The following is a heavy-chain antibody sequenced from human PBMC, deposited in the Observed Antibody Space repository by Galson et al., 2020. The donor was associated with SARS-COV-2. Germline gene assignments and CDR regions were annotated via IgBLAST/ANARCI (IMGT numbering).Heavy chain of an antibody. Sequence: GGSLRLSCAASGFTFSSYSMNWVRQAPGKGLEWVSSISSSSSYIYYADSVKGRFTISRDNAKNSLYLQMNSLRAEDTAVYYCVGIAVAGTVYFDYWGQGTLVTVSS. V-gene: IGHV3-21*01. CDR1: GFTFSSYS. CDR2: ISSSSSYI. CDR3: VGIAVAGTVYFDY. D-gene: IGHD6-19*01. J-gene: IGHJ4*02.